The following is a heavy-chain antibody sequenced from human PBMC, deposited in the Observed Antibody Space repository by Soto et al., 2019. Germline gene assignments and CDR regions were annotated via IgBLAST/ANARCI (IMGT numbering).Heavy chain of an antibody. D-gene: IGHD6-19*01. CDR2: VTGSGSAT. CDR1: GFTFNKYA. Sequence: EVQLLESGGGLVQPGGSLRLSCAASGFTFNKYAMSWVRQAPGKGLEWVSLVTGSGSATHYADSVKGRFTISRDNSKNTLYLQQNSLRGEDTAVYYCAKGLAVANTDFDCWGQGTLVTVSS. V-gene: IGHV3-23*01. CDR3: AKGLAVANTDFDC. J-gene: IGHJ4*02.